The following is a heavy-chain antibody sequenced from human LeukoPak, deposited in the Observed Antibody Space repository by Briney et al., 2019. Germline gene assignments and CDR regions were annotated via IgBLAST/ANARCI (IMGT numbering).Heavy chain of an antibody. CDR2: IFGNGVTT. CDR3: AKGLGGFASAPDS. Sequence: GGSLRLSGAASGFTFSNYGMGWVRQAPGKGLGWVSAIFGNGVTTFYADSVKVRFTISRDNSQIRLFLQVNSLRVEDTAVYYCAKGLGGFASAPDSWGQGTLVTVSS. CDR1: GFTFSNYG. V-gene: IGHV3-23*01. D-gene: IGHD3-10*01. J-gene: IGHJ5*01.